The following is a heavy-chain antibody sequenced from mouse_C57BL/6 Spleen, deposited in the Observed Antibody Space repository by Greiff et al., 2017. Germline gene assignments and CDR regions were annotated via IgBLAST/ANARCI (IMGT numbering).Heavy chain of an antibody. CDR1: GFSFNTYA. D-gene: IGHD2-5*01. CDR3: VRQGRYSKPAWFAY. Sequence: EVQGVESGGGLVQPKGSLKLSCAASGFSFNTYAMNWVRQAPGKGLEWVARIRSKSNNYATYYADSVKDRFTISRDDSESMLYLQMNNLKTEDTAMYYCVRQGRYSKPAWFAYWGQGTLVTVSA. V-gene: IGHV10-1*01. J-gene: IGHJ3*01. CDR2: IRSKSNNYAT.